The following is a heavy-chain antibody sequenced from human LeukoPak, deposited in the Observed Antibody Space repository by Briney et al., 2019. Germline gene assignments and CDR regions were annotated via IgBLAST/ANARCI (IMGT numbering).Heavy chain of an antibody. CDR1: GFTFSSYW. V-gene: IGHV3-7*01. CDR3: ARRFYDTSAYYYGNYFDY. J-gene: IGHJ4*02. Sequence: GGSLRLSCAASGFTFSSYWMSWVRQAPGKGLEWVANIKQDGSEKYYVDSVKGRFTMSRDNAKNSVYLQMNSLRAEDTAVYYCARRFYDTSAYYYGNYFDYWGQGTLVTVSS. CDR2: IKQDGSEK. D-gene: IGHD3-22*01.